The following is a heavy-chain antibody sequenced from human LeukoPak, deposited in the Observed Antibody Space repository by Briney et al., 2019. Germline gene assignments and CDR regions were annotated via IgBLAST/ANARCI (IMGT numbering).Heavy chain of an antibody. V-gene: IGHV1-2*02. CDR1: GGTFSSYA. CDR2: INPNSGGT. CDR3: ARDPGTIAAPLGWFDP. Sequence: ASVKVSCKASGGTFSSYAISWVRQAPGQGLEWMGWINPNSGGTNYVQKFQGRVAMTRDTSISTAYMELSRLRSDDTAVYYCARDPGTIAAPLGWFDPWGQGTLVAVSS. J-gene: IGHJ5*02. D-gene: IGHD6-25*01.